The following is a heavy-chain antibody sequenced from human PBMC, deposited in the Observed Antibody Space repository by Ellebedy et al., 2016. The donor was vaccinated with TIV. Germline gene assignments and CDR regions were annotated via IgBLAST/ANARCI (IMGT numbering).Heavy chain of an antibody. V-gene: IGHV4-39*01. Sequence: SETLSLXXTVSGGSISSSSYYWGWIRQPPGKGLEWIGSIYYSGSTYYNPSLKSRVTISVDTSKNQFSLKLSSVTAADTAVYYCARNKKDVDTAMVALPHDAFDIWGQGTMVTVSS. CDR2: IYYSGST. J-gene: IGHJ3*02. CDR3: ARNKKDVDTAMVALPHDAFDI. CDR1: GGSISSSSYY. D-gene: IGHD5-18*01.